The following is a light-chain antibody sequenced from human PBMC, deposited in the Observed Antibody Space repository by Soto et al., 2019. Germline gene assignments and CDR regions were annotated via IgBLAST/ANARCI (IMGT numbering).Light chain of an antibody. CDR3: HEDNNWPRT. J-gene: IGKJ5*01. CDR2: GAS. V-gene: IGKV3-15*01. CDR1: QSVSSN. Sequence: EILMTQSPATLSVSNGERATLSCRASQSVSSNLAWYQQKPGQAPRILIYGASTRATGIPARFSGSGSGTEFTLPIISLQSEDFAVYYCHEDNNWPRTFGQGTRLEV.